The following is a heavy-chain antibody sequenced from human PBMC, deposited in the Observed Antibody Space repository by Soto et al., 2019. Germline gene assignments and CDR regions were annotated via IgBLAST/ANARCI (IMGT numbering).Heavy chain of an antibody. D-gene: IGHD6-19*01. J-gene: IGHJ3*02. CDR3: ARASGWYPSDAFDI. V-gene: IGHV4-34*01. CDR2: INHSGST. Sequence: SETLSLTCAVYGGSFSCYYWSWIRQPPGKGLEWIGEINHSGSTNYNPSLKSRVTISVDTSKNQFSLKLSSVTAADTAVYYCARASGWYPSDAFDIWGQGTPVTVSS. CDR1: GGSFSCYY.